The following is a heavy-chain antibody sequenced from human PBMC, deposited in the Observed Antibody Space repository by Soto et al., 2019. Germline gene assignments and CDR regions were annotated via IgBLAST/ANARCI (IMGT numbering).Heavy chain of an antibody. CDR2: ISYDGSNK. J-gene: IGHJ4*02. CDR1: GFTFSSYG. V-gene: IGHV3-30*03. D-gene: IGHD5-18*01. Sequence: QVQLVESGGGVVQPGRSLRLSCAASGFTFSSYGMHWVRQAPGKGLEWVAVISYDGSNKYYADSVKGRFTISRDNSKNTLYLQMNSLRAEDTAVYYCATLRDRTDTAMVLDYWGQGTLVTVSS. CDR3: ATLRDRTDTAMVLDY.